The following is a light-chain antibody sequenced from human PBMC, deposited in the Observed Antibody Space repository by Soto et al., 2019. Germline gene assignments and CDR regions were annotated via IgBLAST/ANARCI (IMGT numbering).Light chain of an antibody. CDR2: DVS. Sequence: QSALTQPASVSGSPGQSITISCTGTSSDVGGYNYVSWYQQHPGKAPKLMIYDVSNRPSGVSNRFSGSKSGNTASLTISGLHADYESDYYCSSYTCSSTLLVFAGGTNLTVL. CDR3: SSYTCSSTLLV. V-gene: IGLV2-14*01. CDR1: SSDVGGYNY. J-gene: IGLJ2*01.